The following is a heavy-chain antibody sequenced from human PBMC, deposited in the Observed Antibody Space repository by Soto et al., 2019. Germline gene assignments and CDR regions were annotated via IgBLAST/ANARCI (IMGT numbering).Heavy chain of an antibody. CDR1: GGSISSYY. J-gene: IGHJ6*02. V-gene: IGHV4-4*07. D-gene: IGHD6-6*01. CDR2: IYTSGST. Sequence: PSETLSLTCTVSGGSISSYYWSWIRQPAGKGLEWIGRIYTSGSTSYNPSLKSRVTMSVDTSKNQFSLKLSSVTAADTAVYYCRAARPDYYYGMDVWGQGTTVTVSS. CDR3: RAARPDYYYGMDV.